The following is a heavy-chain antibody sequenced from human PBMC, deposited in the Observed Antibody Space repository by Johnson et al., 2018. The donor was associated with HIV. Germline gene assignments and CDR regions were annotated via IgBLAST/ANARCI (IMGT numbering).Heavy chain of an antibody. J-gene: IGHJ3*02. CDR3: VRRFYDSSAFDI. CDR1: GFPYSSFA. D-gene: IGHD3-22*01. Sequence: VQLVESGGGVVQPGRSLSLSCAASGFPYSSFAMSWVRQAPGKGLEWVANIKQDGSEKYYVDSVKGRFTISRDNSKNTLFLQMNSLRAEDTAVYYCVRRFYDSSAFDIWGQGTMVTVSS. V-gene: IGHV3-7*01. CDR2: IKQDGSEK.